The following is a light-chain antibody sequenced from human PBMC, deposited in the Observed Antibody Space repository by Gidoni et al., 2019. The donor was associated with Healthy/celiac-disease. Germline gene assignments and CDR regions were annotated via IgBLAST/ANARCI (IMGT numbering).Light chain of an antibody. Sequence: DIVMTQSPDSRAWSLGERATINCKSSQSVLYSSNNKNYLAWYQQKPGQPPKLLIYWASTRESGVPDRFSGRGSGTDFTLTISSLQAEDVAVYYCQQYYSTPCSFGGGTKVEIK. J-gene: IGKJ4*01. V-gene: IGKV4-1*01. CDR3: QQYYSTPCS. CDR2: WAS. CDR1: QSVLYSSNNKNY.